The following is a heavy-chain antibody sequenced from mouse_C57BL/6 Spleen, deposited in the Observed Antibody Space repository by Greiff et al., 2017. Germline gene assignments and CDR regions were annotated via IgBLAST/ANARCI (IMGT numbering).Heavy chain of an antibody. CDR3: ARGIYYGITYYFDY. V-gene: IGHV1-19*01. CDR2: INPYNGGT. CDR1: GYTFTDYY. D-gene: IGHD2-1*01. Sequence: EVQLQQSGPVLVKPGASVKMSCKASGYTFTDYYMNWVKQSHGKSLEWIGVINPYNGGTSYNQKFKGKATLTVDKSSSTAYMELNSLTSEDSAVYYCARGIYYGITYYFDYWGQGTTLTVSS. J-gene: IGHJ2*01.